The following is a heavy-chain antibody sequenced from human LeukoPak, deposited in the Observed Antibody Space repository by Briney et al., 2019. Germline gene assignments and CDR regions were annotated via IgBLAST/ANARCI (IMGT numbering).Heavy chain of an antibody. CDR1: GFTFSSYS. CDR3: ARGGGDIVVVPAAIRMAFDI. CDR2: ITSSSSII. Sequence: PGGSLRLSCAGSGFTFSSYSMNWVRQAPGKGLEWVSYITSSSSIIYYGDSVKGRFTISRDNAKNSLYLQMNSLRAEDTAVYYCARGGGDIVVVPAAIRMAFDIWGQGTMVTVSS. V-gene: IGHV3-48*01. J-gene: IGHJ3*02. D-gene: IGHD2-2*01.